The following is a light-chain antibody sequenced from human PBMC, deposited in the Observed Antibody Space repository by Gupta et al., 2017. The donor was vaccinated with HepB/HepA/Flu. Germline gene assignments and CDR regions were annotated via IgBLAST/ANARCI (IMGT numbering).Light chain of an antibody. J-gene: IGKJ1*01. V-gene: IGKV1-39*01. CDR3: QQCSHART. Sequence: IQLTQSPSSLSAAVGDRVASTCRASQSIDVYLNWYQQKPGKAPKLLIYAASRVHSGVSYRFSGRGYEKDFTLTSSCRQTEDFANYYGQQCSHARTFGQGTKVDI. CDR1: QSIDVY. CDR2: AAS.